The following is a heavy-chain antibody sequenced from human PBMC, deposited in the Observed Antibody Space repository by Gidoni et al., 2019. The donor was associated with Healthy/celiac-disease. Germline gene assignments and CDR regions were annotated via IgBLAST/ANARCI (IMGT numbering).Heavy chain of an antibody. CDR2: INHSGST. V-gene: IGHV4-34*01. CDR1: GGSFSGYY. J-gene: IGHJ4*02. Sequence: QVQLQQWGAGLLKPSETLSLTCAVYGGSFSGYYWSWIRQPPGKGLEWIGEINHSGSTNYNPSLKSRVTISVDTSKNQFSLKLSSVTAADTAVYYCARGLRFGSDYWGQGTLVTVSS. D-gene: IGHD3-10*01. CDR3: ARGLRFGSDY.